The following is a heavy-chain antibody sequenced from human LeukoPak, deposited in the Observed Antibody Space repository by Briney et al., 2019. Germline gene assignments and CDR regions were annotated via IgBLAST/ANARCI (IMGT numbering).Heavy chain of an antibody. D-gene: IGHD2-15*01. CDR2: INHSGST. Sequence: SETLSLTCAVYGGSFSGYYWSWIRQPPGKGLEWIGEINHSGSTNYNPSLKSRVTISVDTSKNQFSLKLSSVTAADTAVYYCARDRRYCSGGSCYSYYYYYYYMDVWGKETTVTVSS. V-gene: IGHV4-34*01. J-gene: IGHJ6*03. CDR1: GGSFSGYY. CDR3: ARDRRYCSGGSCYSYYYYYYYMDV.